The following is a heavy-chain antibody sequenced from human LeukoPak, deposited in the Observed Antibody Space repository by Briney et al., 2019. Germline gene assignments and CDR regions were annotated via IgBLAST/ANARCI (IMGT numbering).Heavy chain of an antibody. CDR2: ISGSGGST. J-gene: IGHJ4*02. CDR1: GFTSSSYA. D-gene: IGHD6-19*01. Sequence: GGSLRLSCAASGFTSSSYAMSWVRQAPGKGLEWVSAISGSGGSTYYADSVKGRFTISRDNSKNTLYLQMNSLRAEDTAVYYCAKDALMRQWLVLYYFDYWGQGTLVTVSS. V-gene: IGHV3-23*01. CDR3: AKDALMRQWLVLYYFDY.